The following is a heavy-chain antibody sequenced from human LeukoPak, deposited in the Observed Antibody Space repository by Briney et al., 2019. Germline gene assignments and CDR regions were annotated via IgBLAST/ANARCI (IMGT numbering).Heavy chain of an antibody. J-gene: IGHJ5*02. D-gene: IGHD1-26*01. V-gene: IGHV1-69*13. CDR1: GRTFSIYA. CDR2: IIPSFGAA. CDR3: ARRWELLGNWFDP. Sequence: SVKLSCKASGRTFSIYAISWERHAPGQGLEWMGGIIPSFGAAKYAQKFQGRVPITADESTSPAYMELSSQRTEDTAVYYGARRWELLGNWFDPWGQGTLVTVSS.